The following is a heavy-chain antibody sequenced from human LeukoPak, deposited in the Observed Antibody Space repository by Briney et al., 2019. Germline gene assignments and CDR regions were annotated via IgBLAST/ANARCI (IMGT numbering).Heavy chain of an antibody. Sequence: GSLRLSRAAPGVNPSSTYMSWVRQAPRKGLEWVSVIYSGGSTYYADSVKGRFTVSRDNSKNTLYLQMNSLRAEDTAVYYCAREYEQHWGQGTLVTVSS. V-gene: IGHV3-53*01. J-gene: IGHJ1*01. CDR2: IYSGGST. CDR1: GVNPSSTY. CDR3: AREYEQH. D-gene: IGHD3-3*01.